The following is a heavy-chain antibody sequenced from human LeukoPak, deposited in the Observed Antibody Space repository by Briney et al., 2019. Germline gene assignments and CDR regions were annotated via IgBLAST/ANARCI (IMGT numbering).Heavy chain of an antibody. CDR1: GFTFSSYW. V-gene: IGHV3-7*05. CDR3: ARGRGIAS. CDR2: IKQDGSEK. Sequence: PAGSLRLSCAASGFTFSSYWMSWVRQAPGKGLEWVANIKQDGSEKYYVDSVNDRFTTSRDNATNSLYLQMHSPRAEDTAVYFCARGRGIASWGAGALVTVSS. J-gene: IGHJ4*02. D-gene: IGHD3-10*01.